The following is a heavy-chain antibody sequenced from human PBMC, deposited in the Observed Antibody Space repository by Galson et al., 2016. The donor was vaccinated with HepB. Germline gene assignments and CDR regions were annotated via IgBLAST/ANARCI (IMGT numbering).Heavy chain of an antibody. CDR3: ARGGPIDLLQNYNDFWSNYLY. D-gene: IGHD3-3*01. CDR1: GFTFSDFW. V-gene: IGHV3-74*01. CDR2: INSDGSSI. J-gene: IGHJ4*02. Sequence: SLRLSCAASGFTFSDFWMHWVRQAPGKGLVWVSRINSDGSSITYADSVKGRFTISRDNAKNTLFLQTNSLRPEDTAVYYCARGGPIDLLQNYNDFWSNYLYWGQRALVTVSS.